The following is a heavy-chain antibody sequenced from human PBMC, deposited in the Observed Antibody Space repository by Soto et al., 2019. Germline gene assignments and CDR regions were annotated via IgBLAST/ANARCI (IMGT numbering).Heavy chain of an antibody. CDR2: INTNTGNP. V-gene: IGHV7-4-1*01. J-gene: IGHJ3*02. CDR3: ARCGDSSLGDAFDI. Sequence: AAVKVSCKASGCTFTSYAMNWVRQAPGQGLEWMGWINTNTGNPTYAQGFTGRFVFSLDTSVSTAYLQICSLKAEDTAVYYCARCGDSSLGDAFDIWGQGTMVTVSS. D-gene: IGHD6-13*01. CDR1: GCTFTSYA.